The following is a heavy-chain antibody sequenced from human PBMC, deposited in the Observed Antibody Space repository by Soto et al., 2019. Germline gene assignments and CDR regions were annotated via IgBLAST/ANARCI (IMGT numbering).Heavy chain of an antibody. CDR3: ARGAVKIKYNWNYEGWFDP. CDR2: IYTSGST. J-gene: IGHJ5*02. Sequence: SETLCLTCTVSGGSISSYYWSWIRQPAGKGLEWIGRIYTSGSTNYDPSLKSRVTMSVDTSKNQFSLKLSSVTAADTAVYYCARGAVKIKYNWNYEGWFDPWGQGTLVTVSS. D-gene: IGHD1-7*01. CDR1: GGSISSYY. V-gene: IGHV4-4*07.